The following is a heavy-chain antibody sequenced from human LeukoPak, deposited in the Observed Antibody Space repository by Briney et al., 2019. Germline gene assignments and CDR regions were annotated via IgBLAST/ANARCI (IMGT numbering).Heavy chain of an antibody. Sequence: PGGSLRLSCAASGFTFSSYSMNWVRQAPGKGLEWVSYISSSSSTIYYADSVKGRFTISRDNAKNSLYLQMNSLRAEDTAVYYCARVPGGNYTFGGVIVRGDYWGQGTLVTVSS. CDR3: ARVPGGNYTFGGVIVRGDY. V-gene: IGHV3-48*01. CDR1: GFTFSSYS. D-gene: IGHD3-16*02. J-gene: IGHJ4*02. CDR2: ISSSSSTI.